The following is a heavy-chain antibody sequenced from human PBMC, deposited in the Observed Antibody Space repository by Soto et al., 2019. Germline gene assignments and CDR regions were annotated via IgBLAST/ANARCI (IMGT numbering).Heavy chain of an antibody. Sequence: EVQLVESGGGLVQPGRSLKLSCAASGFTFHDYAMHWVRQGQGKGLEWVSGITWNSGSIDYADSVKGRFTISRDNAKNSLYLQMNSLGPEDTALYYCAKDIREYSSGWTDFDYWGHGTLVTVSS. V-gene: IGHV3-9*01. D-gene: IGHD6-19*01. CDR2: ITWNSGSI. CDR1: GFTFHDYA. J-gene: IGHJ4*01. CDR3: AKDIREYSSGWTDFDY.